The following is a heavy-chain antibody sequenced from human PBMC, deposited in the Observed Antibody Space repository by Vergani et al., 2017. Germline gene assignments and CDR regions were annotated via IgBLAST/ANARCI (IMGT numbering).Heavy chain of an antibody. CDR1: GFTFSSYS. V-gene: IGHV3-33*08. J-gene: IGHJ3*02. D-gene: IGHD3-10*01. CDR2: IWYDGSNK. CDR3: ARDRITMVRGVIIWHAFDI. Sequence: VQLVESGGGLVKPGGSLRLSCAASGFTFSSYSMNWVRQAPGKGLEWVAVIWYDGSNKYYADSVKGRFTISRDNSKNTLYLQMNSLRAEDTAVYYCARDRITMVRGVIIWHAFDIWGQGTMVTVSS.